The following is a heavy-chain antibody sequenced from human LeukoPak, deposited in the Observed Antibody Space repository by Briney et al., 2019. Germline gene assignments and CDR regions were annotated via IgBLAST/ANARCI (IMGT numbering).Heavy chain of an antibody. CDR3: ARDRSGSYGVFDY. CDR1: GYSISSGYY. V-gene: IGHV4-38-2*02. Sequence: SETLSLTCTVSGYSISSGYYWGWIRQPPGKGLEWIGRIYHSGSTYYNPSLKSRVTISVDTSKNQFSLKLRSVTAADTAVYYCARDRSGSYGVFDYWGQGTLVTVSS. J-gene: IGHJ4*02. CDR2: IYHSGST. D-gene: IGHD1-26*01.